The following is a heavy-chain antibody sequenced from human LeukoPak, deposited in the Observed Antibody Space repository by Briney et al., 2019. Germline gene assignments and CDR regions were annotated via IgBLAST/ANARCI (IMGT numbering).Heavy chain of an antibody. Sequence: GGSLRLSCAASGFTFNLYGMHWVRQAPGKGLEWVAFIRYDGSNTYCAESVRGRFTISRDNAKNSLYLQMNSLRAEDTAVYYCARDYGGSSPFDYWGQGTLVTVSS. CDR2: IRYDGSNT. V-gene: IGHV3-30*02. CDR1: GFTFNLYG. CDR3: ARDYGGSSPFDY. J-gene: IGHJ4*02. D-gene: IGHD4-23*01.